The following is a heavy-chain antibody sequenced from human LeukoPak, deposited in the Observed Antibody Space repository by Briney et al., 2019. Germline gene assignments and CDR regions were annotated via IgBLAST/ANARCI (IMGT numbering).Heavy chain of an antibody. D-gene: IGHD6-19*01. CDR1: GFTFSSYA. V-gene: IGHV3-23*01. CDR2: ISGSGGST. CDR3: AKDLSSIAVARPVAFDI. J-gene: IGHJ3*02. Sequence: GGSLRLSCAASGFTFSSYAMSWVRQAPGKGLEWVSAISGSGGSTYYADSVKGRFTISRDNSKNTLYLQMNSLRAEDTAVYYCAKDLSSIAVARPVAFDIWGQGTMVTVSS.